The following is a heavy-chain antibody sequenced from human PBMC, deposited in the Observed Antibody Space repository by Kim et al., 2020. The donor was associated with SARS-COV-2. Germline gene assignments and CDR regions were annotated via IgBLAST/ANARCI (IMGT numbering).Heavy chain of an antibody. Sequence: SETLSLTCTVSGGSVSSGSYYWSWIRQPPGKGLEWIGYIYYSGSTNYNPSLKSRVTISVDTSKNQFSLKLSSVTAADTAVYYCASGRGYDFWSGYPYYGMDVWGQGTTVTVSS. CDR1: GGSVSSGSYY. CDR3: ASGRGYDFWSGYPYYGMDV. V-gene: IGHV4-61*01. J-gene: IGHJ6*02. CDR2: IYYSGST. D-gene: IGHD3-3*01.